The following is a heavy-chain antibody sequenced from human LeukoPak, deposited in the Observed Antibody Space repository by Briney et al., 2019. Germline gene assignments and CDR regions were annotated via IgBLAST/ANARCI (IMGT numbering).Heavy chain of an antibody. D-gene: IGHD2-2*01. CDR3: AREDYQLVSGDFYYYMNV. V-gene: IGHV4-30-4*08. Sequence: PSQTLSLTCSVSGASIRSGDHHWSWLRQSPGKGLEWIGYIYFSGSRSSNPSLRSRLTISVDTSKNQFSLKLSSVTAADTAIYYCAREDYQLVSGDFYYYMNVWGKGTTVTVSS. CDR2: IYFSGSR. CDR1: GASIRSGDHH. J-gene: IGHJ6*03.